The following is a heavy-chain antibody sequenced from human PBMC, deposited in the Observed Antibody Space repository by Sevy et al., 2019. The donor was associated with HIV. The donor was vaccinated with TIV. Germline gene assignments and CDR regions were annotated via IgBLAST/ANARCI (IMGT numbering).Heavy chain of an antibody. V-gene: IGHV1-24*01. J-gene: IGHJ4*02. D-gene: IGHD3-22*01. Sequence: ASVKVSCKVSEYTLTQLSMHWVRQAPGKGLEWMGSFDPEDGKILYPQKFQGRVTMTEDTSTDTAYMELSSLGSEDTAIYYCATTKDYYDNSASPFDYWGQGTLVTVSS. CDR3: ATTKDYYDNSASPFDY. CDR1: EYTLTQLS. CDR2: FDPEDGKI.